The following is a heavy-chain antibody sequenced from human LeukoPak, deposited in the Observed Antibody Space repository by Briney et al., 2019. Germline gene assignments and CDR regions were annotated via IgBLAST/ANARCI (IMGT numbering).Heavy chain of an antibody. CDR2: IYYSGST. CDR3: ARRTTYYGSGSYYIIDYFDY. J-gene: IGHJ4*02. D-gene: IGHD3-10*01. Sequence: SETLSLTCTVSGGSISSYYWSWIRQPPGKGLEWIWYIYYSGSTNYNPSLKSRVTISVDTSKNQFSLKLSSVTAADTAVYYCARRTTYYGSGSYYIIDYFDYWGQGTLVTVSS. CDR1: GGSISSYY. V-gene: IGHV4-59*08.